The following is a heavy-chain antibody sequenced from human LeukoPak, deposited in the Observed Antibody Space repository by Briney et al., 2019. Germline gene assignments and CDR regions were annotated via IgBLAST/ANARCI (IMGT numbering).Heavy chain of an antibody. CDR3: ARQGDSDAFDI. D-gene: IGHD3-16*01. Sequence: PSDTLSLSCTVSGGFISSFYWHWIRQPPGKGLEGIGYIYYSGTTKYNPSLQSRVITSVDTSKNQFALKLSSVTAADTAMYYCARQGDSDAFDIWGQGTMVTVSS. V-gene: IGHV4-59*08. CDR1: GGFISSFY. CDR2: IYYSGTT. J-gene: IGHJ3*02.